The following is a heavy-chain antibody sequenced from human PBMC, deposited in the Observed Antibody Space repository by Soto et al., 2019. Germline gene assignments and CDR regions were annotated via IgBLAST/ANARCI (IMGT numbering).Heavy chain of an antibody. CDR2: INPKFGDT. J-gene: IGHJ6*02. CDR3: ARNMDYYYGPGSGNGHGV. CDR1: GYTFTAYY. D-gene: IGHD3-10*01. V-gene: IGHV1-2*02. Sequence: QVQLVQSGAEVKEPGDSVRVSCEASGYTFTAYYIHWVRQAPGQGLEWMGWINPKFGDTTYAQDFQGRLTVTRDMSISTVYRDVSRLTTDDTAIYYCARNMDYYYGPGSGNGHGVWGQGTTVNVFS.